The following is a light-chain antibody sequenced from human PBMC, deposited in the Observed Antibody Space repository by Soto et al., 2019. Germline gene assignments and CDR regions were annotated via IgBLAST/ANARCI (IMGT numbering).Light chain of an antibody. Sequence: QSVLTQPPSVSASPGQKVTISCSGSSSNIGNNYVSWYQQLPGTAPKLLIYDNNKRPSGIPDRFSGSKSGTSATLGITGPVPGSEFLYNCATGVSSSCAVVFAGG. CDR1: SSNIGNNY. V-gene: IGLV1-51*01. CDR3: ATGVSSSCAVV. CDR2: DNN. J-gene: IGLJ2*01.